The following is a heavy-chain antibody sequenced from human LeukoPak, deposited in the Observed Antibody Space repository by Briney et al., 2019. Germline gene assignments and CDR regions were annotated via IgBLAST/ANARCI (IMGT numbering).Heavy chain of an antibody. CDR3: ARVLGGAYCGGDCYSGYFDL. J-gene: IGHJ2*01. D-gene: IGHD2-21*02. V-gene: IGHV4-30-2*01. CDR2: IYHSGST. Sequence: PSETLSLTCTVSGGSISSSSYYWGWIRQPPGKGLEWIGYIYHSGSTYYNPSLKSRVTISVDRSKNQFSLKLSSVTAADTAVYYCARVLGGAYCGGDCYSGYFDLWGRGTLVTVSS. CDR1: GGSISSSSYY.